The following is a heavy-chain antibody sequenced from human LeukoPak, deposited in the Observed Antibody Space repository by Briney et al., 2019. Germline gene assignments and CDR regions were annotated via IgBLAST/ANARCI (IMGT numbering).Heavy chain of an antibody. CDR1: GFTFSSYW. Sequence: PGGSLRLSCAASGFTFSSYWMSWVRQAPGKGLEWVANIKQDGSEKYYVDSVKGRFTISRDNAKNSLYLQMNSLRAEDTAVYYCARVRSSSWYRAAFDIWGQGTVVTVSS. CDR2: IKQDGSEK. V-gene: IGHV3-7*01. J-gene: IGHJ3*02. D-gene: IGHD6-13*01. CDR3: ARVRSSSWYRAAFDI.